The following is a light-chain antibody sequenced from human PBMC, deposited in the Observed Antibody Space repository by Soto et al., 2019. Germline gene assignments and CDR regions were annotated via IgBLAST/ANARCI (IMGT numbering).Light chain of an antibody. CDR3: SSYTRSSTLV. CDR2: DVS. CDR1: SSDVGGYNY. V-gene: IGLV2-14*01. J-gene: IGLJ2*01. Sequence: QSVLTQPASVSGSPGQSITISCTGTSSDVGGYNYVSWYQQHPGKAPKLMIYDVSNRPSGVSNRFSGSKSCNTASLTISGLQAEDEADYYCSSYTRSSTLVFGVGTKVTVL.